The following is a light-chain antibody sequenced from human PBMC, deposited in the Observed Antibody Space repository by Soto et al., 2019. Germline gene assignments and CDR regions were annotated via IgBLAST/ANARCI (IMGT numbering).Light chain of an antibody. V-gene: IGKV3-11*01. CDR1: QSVSSY. J-gene: IGKJ4*01. Sequence: DIVMTQSPSTLSSSPGERATLSCRASQSVSSYLAWYQQKPGQAPSLLIYDASNRATGIPARFSGSGSGTDFTRTISSLEPEDFAVYYCQQRSNWPPRTFGGGTKVDIK. CDR3: QQRSNWPPRT. CDR2: DAS.